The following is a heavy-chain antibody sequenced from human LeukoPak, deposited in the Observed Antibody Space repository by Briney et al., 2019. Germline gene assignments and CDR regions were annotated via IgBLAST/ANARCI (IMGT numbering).Heavy chain of an antibody. CDR3: ARAGYYGSGSYQDY. J-gene: IGHJ4*02. V-gene: IGHV3-53*01. CDR2: IYSGGST. Sequence: AGGSLRLSCAASGFTVSSNYMSWVRQAPGKGLEWVSVIYSGGSTYYADSVKGRFTISRDNAKNSLYLQMNSLRAEDTAVYYCARAGYYGSGSYQDYWGQGTLVTVSS. D-gene: IGHD3-10*01. CDR1: GFTVSSNY.